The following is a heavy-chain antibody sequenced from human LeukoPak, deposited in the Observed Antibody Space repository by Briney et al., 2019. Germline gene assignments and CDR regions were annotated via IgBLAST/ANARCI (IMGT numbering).Heavy chain of an antibody. CDR2: INHSGST. D-gene: IGHD3-9*01. V-gene: IGHV4-34*01. J-gene: IGHJ6*04. CDR3: ARDQVLRYFDWLSPMDV. Sequence: SETLSLTCAVYGGSFSGYYWSWIRQPPGKGLEWIGEINHSGSTNYNPSLKSRVTISVDTSKNQFSLKLSSVTAADTAVYYCARDQVLRYFDWLSPMDVWGKGTTVTVSS. CDR1: GGSFSGYY.